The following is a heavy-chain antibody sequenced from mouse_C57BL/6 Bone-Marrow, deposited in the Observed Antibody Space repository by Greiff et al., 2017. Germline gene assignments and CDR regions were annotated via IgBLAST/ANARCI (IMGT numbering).Heavy chain of an antibody. CDR1: GYTFTSYG. Sequence: VKLQQSGAELARPGASVKLSCTASGYTFTSYGISWVKQRTGQGLEWIGEIYPRSGNTYYNEKFKGKATLTADKSSSTAYMELRSLTSEDSAVYFGARWDTTVLDYWGQGTTLTVSS. J-gene: IGHJ2*01. CDR3: ARWDTTVLDY. CDR2: IYPRSGNT. V-gene: IGHV1-81*01. D-gene: IGHD1-1*01.